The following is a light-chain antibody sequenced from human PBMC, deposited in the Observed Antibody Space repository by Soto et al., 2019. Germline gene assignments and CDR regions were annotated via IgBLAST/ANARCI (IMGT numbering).Light chain of an antibody. J-gene: IGKJ2*01. CDR3: LQANSFPFT. CDR1: QGISSW. CDR2: TAS. V-gene: IGKV1-12*01. Sequence: IQMTQSPSSVSASVGDRVTMTCRASQGISSWLPCYQQKPGKAPKLLIYTASSLQSGGPSRFSGSGSGRDFTIAISSVQLEDFATYYCLQANSFPFTFGQVTKMQIK.